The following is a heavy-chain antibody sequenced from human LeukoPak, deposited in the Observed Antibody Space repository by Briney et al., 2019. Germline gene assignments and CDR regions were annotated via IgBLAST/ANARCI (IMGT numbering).Heavy chain of an antibody. V-gene: IGHV3-66*01. J-gene: IGHJ4*02. CDR1: GFTVSSNY. D-gene: IGHD5-18*01. CDR3: ARGRGGYSYGDFDY. Sequence: GGPLRLSCAASGFTVSSNYMSWVRQAPGKGLEWVSVIYSGGSTYYADSVKGRFTISRDNSKNTLYLQMNSLRAEDTAVYYCARGRGGYSYGDFDYWGQGTLVTVSS. CDR2: IYSGGST.